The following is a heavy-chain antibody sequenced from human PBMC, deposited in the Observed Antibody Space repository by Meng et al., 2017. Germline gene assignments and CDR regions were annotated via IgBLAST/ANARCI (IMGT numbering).Heavy chain of an antibody. J-gene: IGHJ4*02. CDR2: IDPNSGVT. Sequence: QVPVVQSGAEVKKPGASVKVSCKPSGYSFTAYYIHWLRQAPGQGLEWMGRIDPNSGVTEYAHKFHGRVTVTGDTSISTAYMELRRLTSDDTAVYYCARDEDISAAGKLFGDYWGQGTLVTVSS. D-gene: IGHD6-13*01. CDR1: GYSFTAYY. V-gene: IGHV1-2*06. CDR3: ARDEDISAAGKLFGDY.